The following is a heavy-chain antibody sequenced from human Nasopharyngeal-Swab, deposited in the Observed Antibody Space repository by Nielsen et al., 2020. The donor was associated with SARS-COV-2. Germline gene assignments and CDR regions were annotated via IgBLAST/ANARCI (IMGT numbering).Heavy chain of an antibody. V-gene: IGHV3-64D*06. Sequence: GRQAPGKGLEYVSAISSNGGSTYYADSVKGRFTISRDNSKNTLYLQMSSLGAEDTAVYYCVKVPYGSGSYPSYYFDYWGQGTLVTVSS. J-gene: IGHJ4*02. CDR3: VKVPYGSGSYPSYYFDY. CDR2: ISSNGGST. D-gene: IGHD3-10*01.